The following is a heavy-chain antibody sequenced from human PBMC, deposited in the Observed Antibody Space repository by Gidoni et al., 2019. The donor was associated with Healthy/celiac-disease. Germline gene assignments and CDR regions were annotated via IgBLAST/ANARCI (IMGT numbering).Heavy chain of an antibody. D-gene: IGHD5-12*01. CDR2: IYYSGST. CDR1: GGSISSISYY. CDR3: ARQVNEPGYSGYDDLYYYYGMDV. J-gene: IGHJ6*02. V-gene: IGHV4-39*01. Sequence: QLQLPESGPGLVTSSATLSLTCTVSGGSISSISYYWVWIRQPPGTGLEWIGSIYYSGSTYYNPSLKSRVTISVDTSKNQFSRKLSSVTAADTAVYYCARQVNEPGYSGYDDLYYYYGMDVWGQGTTVTVSS.